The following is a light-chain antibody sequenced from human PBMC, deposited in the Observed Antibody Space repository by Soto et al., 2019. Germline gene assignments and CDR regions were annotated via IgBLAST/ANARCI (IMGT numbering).Light chain of an antibody. Sequence: DIQMTQSPSTLSASVRDRVTITCRASQTIFRWLAWYQQRPGKAPNLLISDASDLQSGVPSRFSGSGSGAEFTLTIGRLQPDDFATYYCQQYNSYPWTFGQGTKV. J-gene: IGKJ1*01. V-gene: IGKV1-5*01. CDR1: QTIFRW. CDR2: DAS. CDR3: QQYNSYPWT.